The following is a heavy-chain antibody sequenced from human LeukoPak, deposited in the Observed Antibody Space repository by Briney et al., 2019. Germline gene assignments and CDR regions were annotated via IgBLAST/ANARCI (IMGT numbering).Heavy chain of an antibody. CDR3: ARGPVGAFDY. D-gene: IGHD1-26*01. CDR2: IYYSGST. V-gene: IGHV4-59*01. J-gene: IGHJ4*02. Sequence: SETLSLTCTVSGRSISSYYWSWIRQPPGKGLEWLGYIYYSGSTNYNPSLKSRVTISVDTSKNQFSLKLSSATAADTAVYYCARGPVGAFDYWGQGTLVTVSS. CDR1: GRSISSYY.